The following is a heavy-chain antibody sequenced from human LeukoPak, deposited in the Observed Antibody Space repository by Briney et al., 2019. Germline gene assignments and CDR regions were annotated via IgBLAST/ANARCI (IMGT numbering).Heavy chain of an antibody. D-gene: IGHD4-17*01. CDR2: ISAYNGNT. J-gene: IGHJ4*02. CDR1: GGTFSSYA. Sequence: ASVKVSCKASGGTFSSYAISWVRQAPGQGLEWMGWISAYNGNTNYAQKLQGRVTMTTDTSTSTAYMELRSLRSDDTAVYYCAANYGDYGGTDYWGQGTLVTVSS. V-gene: IGHV1-18*01. CDR3: AANYGDYGGTDY.